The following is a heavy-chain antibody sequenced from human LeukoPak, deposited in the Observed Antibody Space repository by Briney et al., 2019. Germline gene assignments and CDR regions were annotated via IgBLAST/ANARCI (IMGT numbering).Heavy chain of an antibody. Sequence: GGSLRLSCAASGFTFRSYAIHWVRQAPGKGLEWVAFISWDGTIKYYADSVKGRFSISRDNSKNTLSLQMNSLRAEDTALYYCAKDIGHLTYYFDYWGQGTLVTVSS. CDR3: AKDIGHLTYYFDY. CDR2: ISWDGTIK. J-gene: IGHJ4*02. CDR1: GFTFRSYA. V-gene: IGHV3-30-3*01. D-gene: IGHD3-3*02.